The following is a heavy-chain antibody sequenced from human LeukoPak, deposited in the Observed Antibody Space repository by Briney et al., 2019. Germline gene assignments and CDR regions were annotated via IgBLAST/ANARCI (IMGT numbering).Heavy chain of an antibody. J-gene: IGHJ6*02. CDR2: IYYSGSA. V-gene: IGHV4-59*02. CDR1: GGSVRGYY. CDR3: AREAGAPYGMDV. D-gene: IGHD3-10*01. Sequence: PSETLSLTCSVSGGSVRGYYWSWIRQPPGKGLECIGNIYYSGSAYYNPSLTSRVNISVDTSKNQFSLQLTSVTAADTAVYYCAREAGAPYGMDVWGQGTTVTVSS.